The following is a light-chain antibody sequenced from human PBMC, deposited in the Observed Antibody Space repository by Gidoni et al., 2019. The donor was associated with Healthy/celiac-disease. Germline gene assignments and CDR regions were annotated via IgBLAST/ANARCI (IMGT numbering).Light chain of an antibody. CDR1: QSVSSSC. J-gene: IGKJ2*01. V-gene: IGKV3-20*01. CDR3: QQYGSSLMYT. Sequence: EIVLTQSPGTLSLSPGERATLSCRASQSVSSSCLAWYQQKPGQAPRLLIYGASSRATGIPDRFSGSGSGTDFTLTISRLEPEDFAVYYCQQYGSSLMYTFGQGTKLEIK. CDR2: GAS.